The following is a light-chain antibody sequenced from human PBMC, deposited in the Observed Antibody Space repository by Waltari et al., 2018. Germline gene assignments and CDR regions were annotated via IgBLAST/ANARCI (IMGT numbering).Light chain of an antibody. V-gene: IGLV3-25*03. CDR2: KGS. CDR3: QSADSDGTFV. J-gene: IGLJ1*01. CDR1: TLPRQP. Sequence: SSELTQPPSVSLSPGQTARITCSVETLPRQPASWYQQKPGQAPVLVMYKGSERPSEIPDRFSGSSSGTTVTLTISGVQQEDEGDYYCQSADSDGTFVFGGGTTVSVL.